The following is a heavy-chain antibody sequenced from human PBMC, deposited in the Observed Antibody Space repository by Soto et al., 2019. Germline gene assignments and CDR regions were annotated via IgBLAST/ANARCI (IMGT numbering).Heavy chain of an antibody. V-gene: IGHV3-30-3*01. J-gene: IGHJ6*02. CDR2: ISYDGDNK. D-gene: IGHD3-16*01. CDR1: GFTFRNYA. Sequence: QVQLVESGGGVVQPGRSLTLSCAASGFTFRNYAMHWVRQAPGKGLEWVATISYDGDNKYYTDSVKGPFTISRDNSKNTLYLHMNSLRPEDTAVYYCARPWGQLSTYYYGMDNWGQGTTVTVSS. CDR3: ARPWGQLSTYYYGMDN.